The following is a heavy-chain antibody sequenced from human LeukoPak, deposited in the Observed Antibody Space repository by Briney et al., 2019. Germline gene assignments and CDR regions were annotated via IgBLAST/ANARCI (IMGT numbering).Heavy chain of an antibody. CDR1: GFTFSSYW. D-gene: IGHD2-2*01. J-gene: IGHJ6*03. V-gene: IGHV3-74*01. CDR2: INSDGSST. CDR3: ARMDAFSLYYKDV. Sequence: GGSLRLSCAASGFTFSSYWMHWVRQAPGKGLVWVSRINSDGSSTSYADSVKGRFTISRDNAKNTLYLQMNSLRAEDTAVYYCARMDAFSLYYKDVWGKGTTVTVSS.